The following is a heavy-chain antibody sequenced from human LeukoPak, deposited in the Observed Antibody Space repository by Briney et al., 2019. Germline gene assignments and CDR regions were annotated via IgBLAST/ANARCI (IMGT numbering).Heavy chain of an antibody. V-gene: IGHV4-34*01. Sequence: PSETLSLTCAVYGVSFSGYYWSWIRQPPGKGLEWIGEINHSGSTNYNPSLKSRVTISVDTSKNQFSLKPSSVTAADTAVYYCAREGLDFPRSNWFDPWGQGTLVTVSS. D-gene: IGHD3-3*01. CDR2: INHSGST. J-gene: IGHJ5*02. CDR3: AREGLDFPRSNWFDP. CDR1: GVSFSGYY.